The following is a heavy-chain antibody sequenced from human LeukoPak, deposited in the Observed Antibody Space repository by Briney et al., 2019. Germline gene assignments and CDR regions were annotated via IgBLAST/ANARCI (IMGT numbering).Heavy chain of an antibody. Sequence: GASVKVSCKASGYTFSGYYMHWVRQAPGQGLEWMGIINPSGGSTSYAQKFQGRVTMTRDTSTSTVYMELSSLRSEDTAVYYCARENQLLEAGFDYWGQGTLVTVSS. CDR2: INPSGGST. D-gene: IGHD2-2*01. V-gene: IGHV1-46*01. J-gene: IGHJ4*02. CDR1: GYTFSGYY. CDR3: ARENQLLEAGFDY.